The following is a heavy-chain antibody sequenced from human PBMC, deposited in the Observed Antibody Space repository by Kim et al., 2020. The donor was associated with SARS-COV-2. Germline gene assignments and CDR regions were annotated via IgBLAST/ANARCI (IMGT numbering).Heavy chain of an antibody. D-gene: IGHD3-10*01. Sequence: GGSLRLSRAASGFTFDDYAMHWVRQAPGKGLEWVSGISWNSGSIGYADSVKGRFTTSRDNAKNSLYLQMNSLRAEDTAFYYCAKDRGARYNYGMDVWGQGTTVTVSS. J-gene: IGHJ6*02. CDR3: AKDRGARYNYGMDV. CDR2: ISWNSGSI. CDR1: GFTFDDYA. V-gene: IGHV3-9*01.